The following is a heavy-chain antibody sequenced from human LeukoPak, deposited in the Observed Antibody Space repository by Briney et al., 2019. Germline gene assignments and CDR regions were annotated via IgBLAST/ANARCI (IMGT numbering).Heavy chain of an antibody. V-gene: IGHV1-69*05. D-gene: IGHD6-19*01. Sequence: SVKVSCKASGGTFSSYAISWVRQAPGQGLEWMGRIIPIFGTANYAQKFQGRVTITTDESTSTAYMELSSLRSEDTAVYYCTRDPRGGVIGIAVAGTWWYWGRGTLVTVSS. CDR1: GGTFSSYA. CDR3: TRDPRGGVIGIAVAGTWWY. CDR2: IIPIFGTA. J-gene: IGHJ4*02.